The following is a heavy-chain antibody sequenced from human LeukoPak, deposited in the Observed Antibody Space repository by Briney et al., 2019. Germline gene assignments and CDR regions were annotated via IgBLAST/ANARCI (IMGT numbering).Heavy chain of an antibody. V-gene: IGHV4-34*01. CDR1: GGSFSGYY. D-gene: IGHD2-2*02. CDR3: ARIQLGYCSSTSCYNLPGVRFDP. CDR2: INHSGST. Sequence: SETLSLTCAVYGGSFSGYYWSWIRQPPGKGLEWIGEINHSGSTNYNPSLKSRVTISVDTSKHQFSLKLSSVTATDTAVYYCARIQLGYCSSTSCYNLPGVRFDPWGQGTLVTVSS. J-gene: IGHJ5*02.